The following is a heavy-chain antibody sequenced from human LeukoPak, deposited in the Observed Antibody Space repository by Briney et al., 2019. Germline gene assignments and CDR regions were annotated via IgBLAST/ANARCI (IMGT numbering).Heavy chain of an antibody. J-gene: IGHJ4*02. V-gene: IGHV3-21*01. CDR3: ARDPGRYLRMAYFDY. CDR1: ALTFSTSA. D-gene: IGHD3-16*01. CDR2: INSASSNI. Sequence: GRSLRLSCAASALTFSTSAMNTVRQVPGQGPEWVSSINSASSNINYAASVRGRFTISRDNARNSVSLQMDSLRAEDTAVYYCARDPGRYLRMAYFDYWGQGSLVTVSS.